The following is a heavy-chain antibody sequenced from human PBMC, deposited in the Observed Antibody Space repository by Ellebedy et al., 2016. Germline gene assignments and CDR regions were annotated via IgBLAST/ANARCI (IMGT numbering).Heavy chain of an antibody. J-gene: IGHJ6*02. CDR3: ARGYCSGGRRYAYGMDV. Sequence: SETLSLXXTVSGGSISGYYWSWVRQPPGKGLEWIGYVYYSGTPNYNPSLKSRVTISLDRSNNQFSLKLTSVTAADTAVYYCARGYCSGGRRYAYGMDVWGQGTTVTVSS. CDR2: VYYSGTP. D-gene: IGHD2-15*01. V-gene: IGHV4-59*01. CDR1: GGSISGYY.